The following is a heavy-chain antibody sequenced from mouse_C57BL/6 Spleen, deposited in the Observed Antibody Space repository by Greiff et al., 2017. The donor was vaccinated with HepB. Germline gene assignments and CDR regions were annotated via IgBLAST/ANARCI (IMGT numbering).Heavy chain of an antibody. CDR1: GYTFTSYW. CDR3: ARRRDYYGSLYFDY. Sequence: QVQLQQPGAELVKPGASVKLSCKASGYTFTSYWLQWVKQRPGQGLEWIGEIDPSDSYNNYNQKFKGKATLTVDTSSSTAYMQRSSLTSEDSAVYYCARRRDYYGSLYFDYWGQGTTLTVSS. V-gene: IGHV1-50*01. J-gene: IGHJ2*01. D-gene: IGHD1-1*01. CDR2: IDPSDSYN.